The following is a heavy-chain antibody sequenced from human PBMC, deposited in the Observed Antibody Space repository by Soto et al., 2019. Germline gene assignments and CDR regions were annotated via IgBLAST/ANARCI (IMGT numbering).Heavy chain of an antibody. Sequence: SETLSLTCAVYGGPFSGYYWSWIRQPPGKGLEWIGEINHSGSTNYNPSLKSRVTISVDTSKNQFSLKLSSVTAADTAVYYCARAVRSLLYYYMDVWGKGTTVTVSS. CDR3: ARAVRSLLYYYMDV. CDR1: GGPFSGYY. V-gene: IGHV4-34*01. CDR2: INHSGST. J-gene: IGHJ6*03. D-gene: IGHD6-6*01.